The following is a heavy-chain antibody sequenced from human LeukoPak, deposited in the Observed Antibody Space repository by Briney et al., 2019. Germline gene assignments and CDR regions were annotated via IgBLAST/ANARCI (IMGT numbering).Heavy chain of an antibody. CDR1: GYTLTGHS. V-gene: IGHV1-2*02. CDR3: ARQTGDDALDI. D-gene: IGHD7-27*01. Sequence: ASVKVSCKASGYTLTGHSIHWVRQAPGQGLEWMGWISPHSGFTMYPQRFQGRVTMTTDTSISTAFLEVRRLRSDDTAAYYCARQTGDDALDIWGQGTMITVYS. J-gene: IGHJ3*02. CDR2: ISPHSGFT.